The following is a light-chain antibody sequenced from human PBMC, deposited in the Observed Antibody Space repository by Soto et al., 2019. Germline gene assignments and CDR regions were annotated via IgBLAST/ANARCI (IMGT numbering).Light chain of an antibody. CDR3: QQYNTFWT. Sequence: VILMTQSPSLLSASTGDRVTISCRMSQGISSYLAWYQQKPGKAPELLIYDVSSLESGVPSRFSGSGSGTEFTLTISSLQPDDFATYYCQQYNTFWTFGQGTKVDI. CDR2: DVS. CDR1: QGISSY. J-gene: IGKJ1*01. V-gene: IGKV1D-8*03.